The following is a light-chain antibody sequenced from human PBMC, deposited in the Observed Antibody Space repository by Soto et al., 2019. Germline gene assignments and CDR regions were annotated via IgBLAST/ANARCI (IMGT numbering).Light chain of an antibody. V-gene: IGKV3-20*01. J-gene: IGKJ4*01. Sequence: EIVLTQSPGTLSLSPGERATLSCRASQSISNSYLAWYQQKPGQAPRLLIYGASSRATGIPDRFSGSGSVTDFTLPISRLEPEDFSVYYCQQYGSSPALTFGGGTKVEIK. CDR3: QQYGSSPALT. CDR2: GAS. CDR1: QSISNSY.